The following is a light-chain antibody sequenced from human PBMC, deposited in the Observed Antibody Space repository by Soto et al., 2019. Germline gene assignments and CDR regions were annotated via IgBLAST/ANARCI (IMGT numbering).Light chain of an antibody. V-gene: IGKV1-39*01. CDR2: AAS. CDR3: QQSYSTPLT. Sequence: SQMTQSASSFSASLGYRVTITCRASQSISSYLNWYQQKPGKAPKLLIYAASSLQSGVPSRFSGSGSGTDFTLTISSLQPEDFATYYCQQSYSTPLTFGGGTKVDIK. J-gene: IGKJ4*01. CDR1: QSISSY.